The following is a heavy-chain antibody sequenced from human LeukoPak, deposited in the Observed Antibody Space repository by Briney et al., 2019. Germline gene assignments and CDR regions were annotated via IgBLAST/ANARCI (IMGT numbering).Heavy chain of an antibody. CDR3: ARSGDY. J-gene: IGHJ4*02. Sequence: GGSLRLSCAASGFTFSSYGMNWVRQAPGKGLEWVSYITSSGNIIYYADSVKGRFTISRDNAKNSLYLQMNSLRAEDTALYYCARSGDYWGQGTLVTVSS. CDR2: ITSSGNII. D-gene: IGHD1-26*01. V-gene: IGHV3-48*03. CDR1: GFTFSSYG.